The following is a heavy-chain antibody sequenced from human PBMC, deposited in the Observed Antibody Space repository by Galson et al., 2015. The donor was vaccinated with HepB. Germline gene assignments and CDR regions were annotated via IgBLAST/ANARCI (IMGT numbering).Heavy chain of an antibody. CDR1: GFTFSSYG. D-gene: IGHD2-2*02. CDR3: AREAGDCSSTSCYTPAWFDP. CDR2: IYSGGST. J-gene: IGHJ5*02. V-gene: IGHV3-NL1*01. Sequence: SLRLSCAASGFTFSSYGMHWVRQAPGKGLEWVAVIYSGGSTYYADSVKGRFTISRDNSKNTLYLQMSSLRAEDTAVYYCAREAGDCSSTSCYTPAWFDPWGQGTLVTVSS.